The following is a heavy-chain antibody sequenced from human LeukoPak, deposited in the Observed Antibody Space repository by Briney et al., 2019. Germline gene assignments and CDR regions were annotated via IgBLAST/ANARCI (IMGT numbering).Heavy chain of an antibody. CDR2: IIPIFGTA. V-gene: IGHV1-69*05. D-gene: IGHD5-24*01. Sequence: ASVKVSCKAFGGSFGSEAISWVRQAPGQGLEWVGRIIPIFGTANYAQKFQGRVTITTDESTSTAYMELSSLRSEDTVGYYCARDNGERWLQSGFDYWGQGTLVTVSS. J-gene: IGHJ4*02. CDR1: GGSFGSEA. CDR3: ARDNGERWLQSGFDY.